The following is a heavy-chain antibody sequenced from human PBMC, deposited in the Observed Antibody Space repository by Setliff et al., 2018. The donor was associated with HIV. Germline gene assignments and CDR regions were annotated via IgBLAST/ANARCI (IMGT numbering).Heavy chain of an antibody. D-gene: IGHD3-22*01. Sequence: ASVKVSCKASGCTFSDYYIHWVRQAPGQGFEWMGRINPNTGGTKFAQKFQGSVTMTRDTSISTAYMELRRLRSDDTAVYYCASQFGAYDSSGYEHDAFNIWGQGTMVTVSS. V-gene: IGHV1-2*06. CDR1: GCTFSDYY. CDR3: ASQFGAYDSSGYEHDAFNI. J-gene: IGHJ3*02. CDR2: INPNTGGT.